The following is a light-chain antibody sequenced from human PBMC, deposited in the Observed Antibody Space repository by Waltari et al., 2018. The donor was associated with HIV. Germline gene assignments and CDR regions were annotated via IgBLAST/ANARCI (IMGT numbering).Light chain of an antibody. CDR3: QQYNNWPESYT. J-gene: IGKJ2*01. Sequence: EIVLTQSPGTLSLSPGERATVSCRASQSVSSSYLAWYQQKPGQAPRLLIYDASSRATGIPARFSGSGSETEFTLTINSLQSEDFAVYYCQQYNNWPESYTFGQGTKLEIK. CDR1: QSVSSSY. CDR2: DAS. V-gene: IGKV3-15*01.